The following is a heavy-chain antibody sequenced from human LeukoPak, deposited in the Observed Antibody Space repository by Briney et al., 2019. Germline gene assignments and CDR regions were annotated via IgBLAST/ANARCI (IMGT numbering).Heavy chain of an antibody. CDR1: GFTFSSYS. CDR2: ISSSTSYI. CDR3: AGYSYGYGVSRWLDP. J-gene: IGHJ5*02. Sequence: GGSLRLSCAASGFTFSSYSMNWIRQAPGKGLEWVSSISSSTSYIYYADSVKGRFTISKDNAKNSLYLQMNSLRAEDTAVYYCAGYSYGYGVSRWLDPWGQGTLVTVSS. V-gene: IGHV3-21*01. D-gene: IGHD5-18*01.